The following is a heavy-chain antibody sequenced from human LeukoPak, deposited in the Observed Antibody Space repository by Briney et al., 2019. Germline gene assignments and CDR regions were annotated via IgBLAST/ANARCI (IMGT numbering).Heavy chain of an antibody. Sequence: SVKVSCKASGGTFSSYAISWVRQAPGQGLEWMGRIIPILGIANYAQKFQGRVTITADKSTSTAYMELSSLRAEDTALYYCAKDSHDYGDYVRFTGWYYGMDVWGQGTTVTVSS. J-gene: IGHJ6*02. D-gene: IGHD4-17*01. CDR3: AKDSHDYGDYVRFTGWYYGMDV. CDR1: GGTFSSYA. CDR2: IIPILGIA. V-gene: IGHV1-69*04.